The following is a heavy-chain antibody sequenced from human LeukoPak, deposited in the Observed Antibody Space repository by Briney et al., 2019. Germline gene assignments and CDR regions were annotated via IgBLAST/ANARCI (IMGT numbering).Heavy chain of an antibody. Sequence: GGSLRLSCAGSGFTFSSYGMHWVRQAPGKGLEWVAVIWYDGSNKYYADSVKGRFTISRDNSKNTLYLQMNSLRAEDTAVYYCARDRDSSSVAGYYYYMDVWGKGTTVTVSS. V-gene: IGHV3-33*01. J-gene: IGHJ6*03. D-gene: IGHD6-6*01. CDR1: GFTFSSYG. CDR2: IWYDGSNK. CDR3: ARDRDSSSVAGYYYYMDV.